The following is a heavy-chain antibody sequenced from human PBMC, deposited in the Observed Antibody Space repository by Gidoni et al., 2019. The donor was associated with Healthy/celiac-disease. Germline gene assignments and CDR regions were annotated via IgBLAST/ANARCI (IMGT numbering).Heavy chain of an antibody. J-gene: IGHJ4*02. CDR2: ISSSSSTI. D-gene: IGHD3-10*01. CDR3: ARARGGFGELDTYYFDY. CDR1: GFTFGSYS. V-gene: IGHV3-48*04. Sequence: EVQLVESGGGLVQPGGSLRLSCAASGFTFGSYSMNWVRQAPGKGLEWVSYISSSSSTIYYADSVKGRFTISRDNAKNSLYLQMNSLRAEDTAVYYCARARGGFGELDTYYFDYWGQGTLVTVSS.